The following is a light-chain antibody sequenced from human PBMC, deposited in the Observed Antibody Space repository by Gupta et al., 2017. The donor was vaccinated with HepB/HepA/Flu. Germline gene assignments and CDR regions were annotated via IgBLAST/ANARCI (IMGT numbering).Light chain of an antibody. CDR2: QDT. CDR3: QAWDNNYVV. J-gene: IGLJ2*01. V-gene: IGLV3-1*01. CDR1: KLGDKY. Sequence: SYELTQPPSVSVSPGQTASITCSGDKLGDKYACWYQQKPGQSPVLVIYQDTKRPSGIPERFSGSNSGNTATLTISGTQAMDEADYYCQAWDNNYVVFGGGTKLTGL.